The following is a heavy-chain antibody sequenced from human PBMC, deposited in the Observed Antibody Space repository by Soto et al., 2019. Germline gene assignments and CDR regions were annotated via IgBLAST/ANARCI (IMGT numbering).Heavy chain of an antibody. D-gene: IGHD2-15*01. J-gene: IGHJ4*02. CDR1: GGSISRYY. Sequence: SETLSLTCTVSGGSISRYYWSWIRQPPGKGLEWIGYIYYSGSTNYNPSLKSRVTISVDTSKNQFSLKLSSVTAADTAVYYCARHDRRGYCSGGSCRTAYFDYWGQGTLVTVS. CDR2: IYYSGST. V-gene: IGHV4-59*08. CDR3: ARHDRRGYCSGGSCRTAYFDY.